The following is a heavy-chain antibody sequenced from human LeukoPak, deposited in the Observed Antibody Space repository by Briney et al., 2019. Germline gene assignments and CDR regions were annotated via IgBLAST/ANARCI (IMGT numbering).Heavy chain of an antibody. Sequence: SQTLSLTCAISGDNVSNNSAAWNWIRQSPSRGLEWLGRTYYRSKWYNDYAVSVTSRITIGPDTSKNQFSLQLKSVTPDDTAVYYCARGRSWGESGFDYWGQGTLVTVSS. CDR1: GDNVSNNSAA. D-gene: IGHD6-13*01. CDR3: ARGRSWGESGFDY. J-gene: IGHJ4*02. CDR2: TYYRSKWYN. V-gene: IGHV6-1*01.